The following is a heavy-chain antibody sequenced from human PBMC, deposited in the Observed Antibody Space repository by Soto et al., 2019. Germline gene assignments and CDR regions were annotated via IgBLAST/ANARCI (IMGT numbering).Heavy chain of an antibody. CDR2: INHSGST. J-gene: IGHJ6*03. CDR3: ARAVRGYDFWSASYYYYYYMDV. CDR1: GGSFSGYY. D-gene: IGHD3-3*01. Sequence: QVQLQQWGAGQLKPSENLSLTCAVYGGSFSGYYWSWIRQPPGRGLEWIGEINHSGSTNYNPSLKSRGLRAVDTPKNQFSLKLSSVTAADTAVYFCARAVRGYDFWSASYYYYYYMDVWGKGTTVTVSS. V-gene: IGHV4-34*01.